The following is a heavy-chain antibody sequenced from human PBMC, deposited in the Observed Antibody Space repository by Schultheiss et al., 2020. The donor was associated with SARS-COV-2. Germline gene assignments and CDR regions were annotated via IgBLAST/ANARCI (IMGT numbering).Heavy chain of an antibody. Sequence: GGSLRLSCAASGFTFSSYSMNWVRQAPGKGLEWVSVIYSGGSTYYADSVKGRFTISRDNSKNTQYLQMNSLRAEDTAVYYCGGGPTTYYYYGMDVWGRGTTVTVSS. D-gene: IGHD1-1*01. CDR3: GGGPTTYYYYGMDV. CDR2: IYSGGST. J-gene: IGHJ6*02. CDR1: GFTFSSYS. V-gene: IGHV3-66*02.